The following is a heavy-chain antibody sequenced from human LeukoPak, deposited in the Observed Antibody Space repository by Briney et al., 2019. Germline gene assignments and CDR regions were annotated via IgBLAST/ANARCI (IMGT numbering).Heavy chain of an antibody. CDR3: ARGLRRDGYNFQIDY. D-gene: IGHD5-24*01. CDR2: INHSGST. Sequence: SETLSLTCAVYGGSFSGYYWSWIRQPPGKGLEWIGEINHSGSTNYNPSLKSRVTISVDTSMNQFSLKLSSVTAADTAVYYCARGLRRDGYNFQIDYWGQGTLVTVSS. V-gene: IGHV4-34*01. CDR1: GGSFSGYY. J-gene: IGHJ4*02.